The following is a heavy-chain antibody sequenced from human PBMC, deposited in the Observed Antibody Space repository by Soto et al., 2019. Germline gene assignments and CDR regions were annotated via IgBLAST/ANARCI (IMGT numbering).Heavy chain of an antibody. CDR3: AAGFSTGLDAFDI. CDR2: IFPGDSDT. Sequence: GESLKISCKGSGYNFANYWIGWVRQMPGKGLEWMGMIFPGDSDTKNNPSLQGQITMSVDKSDSSAYLQWRSLKASDTAMYYCAAGFSTGLDAFDIWGQGTMVTVSS. D-gene: IGHD2-8*02. CDR1: GYNFANYW. V-gene: IGHV5-51*01. J-gene: IGHJ3*02.